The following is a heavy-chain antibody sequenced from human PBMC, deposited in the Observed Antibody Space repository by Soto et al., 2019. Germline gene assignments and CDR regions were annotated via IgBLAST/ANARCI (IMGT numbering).Heavy chain of an antibody. J-gene: IGHJ6*02. CDR3: ARGTEVPAAIYYYYGMDV. Sequence: QVQLVESGGGVVQPGRSLRLSCAASGFTFSRYAMHWVRQAPGKGLEWVAVISYDGSDKYYADSVKGRFTISRDNSKNTXSLQMNSLRAEDTAVYYCARGTEVPAAIYYYYGMDVWGQGTTVTVSS. CDR1: GFTFSRYA. D-gene: IGHD2-2*01. CDR2: ISYDGSDK. V-gene: IGHV3-30-3*01.